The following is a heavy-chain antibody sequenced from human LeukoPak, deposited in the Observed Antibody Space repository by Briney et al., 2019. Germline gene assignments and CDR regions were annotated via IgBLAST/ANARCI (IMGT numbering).Heavy chain of an antibody. CDR2: ISSSSSYI. CDR1: GFTFSSYS. CDR3: AREEDGDYAVADY. V-gene: IGHV3-21*01. D-gene: IGHD4-17*01. J-gene: IGHJ4*02. Sequence: GGSLRLSCAASGFTFSSYSMNWVRQAPGKGLEWVSSISSSSSYIYYADSVKGRFTISRDNAKNSLYLQMNSLRAEDTAVYYCAREEDGDYAVADYWGQGTLVTASS.